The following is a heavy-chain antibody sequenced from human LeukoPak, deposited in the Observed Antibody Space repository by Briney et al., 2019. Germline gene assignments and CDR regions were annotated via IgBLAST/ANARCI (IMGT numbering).Heavy chain of an antibody. Sequence: GASVKVSCKASEYTFTGYYMHRVRQAPGQGLEWMGWINPSSGGTNYAQKFQGRVTMTRDTSISTAYMELSRLRSDDTAVYYCAGSLGYCTSNVCYLKYWGQGTLVTVSS. J-gene: IGHJ4*02. D-gene: IGHD2-8*01. CDR1: EYTFTGYY. V-gene: IGHV1-2*02. CDR3: AGSLGYCTSNVCYLKY. CDR2: INPSSGGT.